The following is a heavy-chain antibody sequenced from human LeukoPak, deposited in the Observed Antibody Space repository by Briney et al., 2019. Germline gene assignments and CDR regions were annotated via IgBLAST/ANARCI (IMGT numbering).Heavy chain of an antibody. Sequence: PSETLSLTCTVSGGSISSSSYYWGWIRQPPGKGLEWIGSIYYSGSTYYNPSLESRVTISVDTSKNQFSLKLSSVTAADTAVYYCASYAWGSYFGPKRFDYWGQGTLVTVSS. J-gene: IGHJ4*02. CDR3: ASYAWGSYFGPKRFDY. V-gene: IGHV4-39*01. CDR2: IYYSGST. CDR1: GGSISSSSYY. D-gene: IGHD3-16*01.